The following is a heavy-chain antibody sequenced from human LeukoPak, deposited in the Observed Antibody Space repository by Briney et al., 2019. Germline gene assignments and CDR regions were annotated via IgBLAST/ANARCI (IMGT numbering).Heavy chain of an antibody. V-gene: IGHV5-10-1*01. CDR2: IDPSDSYT. CDR1: GYSFTSYW. Sequence: GESLKISCKGSGYSFTSYWISWVRQMPGKRLEWMGRIDPSDSYTNYSTSFQGHVTISADKSISTAYLQWSSLKASDTAMYYCARHQFSYSSGWYVWGQGTLVTVSS. D-gene: IGHD6-19*01. J-gene: IGHJ4*02. CDR3: ARHQFSYSSGWYV.